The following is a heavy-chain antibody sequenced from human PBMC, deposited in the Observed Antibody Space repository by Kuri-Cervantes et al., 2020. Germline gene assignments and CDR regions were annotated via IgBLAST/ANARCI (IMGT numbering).Heavy chain of an antibody. D-gene: IGHD3-10*01. CDR2: IWYDGSNK. Sequence: GGSLRLSCAASGFTFSSYGMHWVRQAPGKGLEWVAVIWYDGSNKYYADSVKGRFTISRDNSKNTLYLQMGSLRAEDMAVYYCARAGGLLWFGELGAFDIWGQGTMVTVSS. V-gene: IGHV3-33*01. CDR3: ARAGGLLWFGELGAFDI. CDR1: GFTFSSYG. J-gene: IGHJ3*02.